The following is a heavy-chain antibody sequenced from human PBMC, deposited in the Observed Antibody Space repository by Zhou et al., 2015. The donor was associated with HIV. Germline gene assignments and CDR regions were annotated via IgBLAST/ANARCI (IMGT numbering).Heavy chain of an antibody. CDR3: AREGWFEHGMDV. CDR1: GFRFSSYG. J-gene: IGHJ6*02. V-gene: IGHV3-33*01. D-gene: IGHD3-10*01. CDR2: IWYDGSNT. Sequence: QVQLVESGGGVVQPGRSLRISCVASGFRFSSYGMHWVRQAPGKGLEWVAVIWYDGSNTFYGDSVKGRFTISRDNSKNTLYLQMNSLRVEDTALYYCAREGWFEHGMDVWGQGTTVTVSS.